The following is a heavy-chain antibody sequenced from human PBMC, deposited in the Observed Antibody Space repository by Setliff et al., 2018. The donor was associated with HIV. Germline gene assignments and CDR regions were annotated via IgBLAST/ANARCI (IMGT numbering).Heavy chain of an antibody. Sequence: SETLSLTCTVSGGSTSNYHWSWIRQPAGEGLEWIGRSYISGSTNYNPSLKSRVTMSVDTSKNQFSLKLSSVTAADTAVYYCARDHSGYDPDAFDIWGQGTMVTVSS. J-gene: IGHJ3*02. CDR2: SYISGST. V-gene: IGHV4-4*07. D-gene: IGHD5-12*01. CDR1: GGSTSNYH. CDR3: ARDHSGYDPDAFDI.